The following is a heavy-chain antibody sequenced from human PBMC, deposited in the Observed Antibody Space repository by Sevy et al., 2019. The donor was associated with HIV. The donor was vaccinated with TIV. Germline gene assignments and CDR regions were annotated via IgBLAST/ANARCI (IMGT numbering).Heavy chain of an antibody. D-gene: IGHD2-8*02. Sequence: ASVKVSCKASGYTFTSYDINWVRQATGQGLEWIGWMNPDSGNTGSAQKFKGRVTMTRNTSIATAYMELSGLRSEDTAVYYGAREGGPELDLPHSWLGYWGQGTLVTVSS. CDR3: AREGGPELDLPHSWLGY. CDR1: GYTFTSYD. J-gene: IGHJ4*02. V-gene: IGHV1-8*01. CDR2: MNPDSGNT.